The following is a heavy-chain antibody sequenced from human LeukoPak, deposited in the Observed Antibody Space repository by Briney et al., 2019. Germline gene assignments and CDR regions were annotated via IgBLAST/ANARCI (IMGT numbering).Heavy chain of an antibody. V-gene: IGHV1-24*01. CDR3: ATDSLRPSSMVRGADYYYYGMDV. CDR2: FDPEDGET. D-gene: IGHD3-10*01. Sequence: ASVKVPCKVSGYTLTELSMHWVRQAPGKGLEWMGGFDPEDGETIYAQKFQGRVTMTEDTSTDTAYMELSSLRSEDTAVYYCATDSLRPSSMVRGADYYYYGMDVWGQGTTVTVSS. CDR1: GYTLTELS. J-gene: IGHJ6*02.